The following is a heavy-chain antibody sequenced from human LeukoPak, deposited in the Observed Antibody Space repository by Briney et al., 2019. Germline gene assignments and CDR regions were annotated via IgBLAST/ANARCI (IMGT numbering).Heavy chain of an antibody. CDR2: ICYSGST. D-gene: IGHD6-19*01. Sequence: KPSETLSLTCTVSGVSISSYYWSWIRQPPGKGLEWIGYICYSGSTNYNPSLKSRVTISVDTSKNQFSLKLSSVTAADTAVYYCARTDLGIAVYFDYWGQGTLVTVSS. CDR1: GVSISSYY. J-gene: IGHJ4*02. V-gene: IGHV4-59*01. CDR3: ARTDLGIAVYFDY.